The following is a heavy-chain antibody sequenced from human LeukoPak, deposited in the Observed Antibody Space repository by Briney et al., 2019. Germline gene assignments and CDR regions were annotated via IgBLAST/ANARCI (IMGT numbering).Heavy chain of an antibody. CDR3: ARDLSGVISY. Sequence: SETLSLTCTVSGASISSGGYYWSWIRQHPGKGLEWLGYIYYSGSTYYNPSLKSRVNISLDTSKNQFSLKLSSVTAADTAVYYCARDLSGVISYLGPGTLVTVSS. D-gene: IGHD3-10*01. CDR1: GASISSGGYY. V-gene: IGHV4-31*03. J-gene: IGHJ4*02. CDR2: IYYSGST.